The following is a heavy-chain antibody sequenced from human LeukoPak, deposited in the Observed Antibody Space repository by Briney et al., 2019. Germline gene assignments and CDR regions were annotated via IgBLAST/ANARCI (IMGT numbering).Heavy chain of an antibody. CDR3: AQDATDFDSSGQTYFDN. J-gene: IGHJ4*02. V-gene: IGHV3-9*01. D-gene: IGHD3-22*01. CDR1: GFTFDDYA. CDR2: ISWNSGSI. Sequence: PGRSLRLSCAASGFTFDDYAMHWVRQAPGKGLEWVSGISWNSGSIGYADSVKGRFTISRDNSKNTLSLQMNSLRAEDTAVYYCAQDATDFDSSGQTYFDNWGQGTLVTVSS.